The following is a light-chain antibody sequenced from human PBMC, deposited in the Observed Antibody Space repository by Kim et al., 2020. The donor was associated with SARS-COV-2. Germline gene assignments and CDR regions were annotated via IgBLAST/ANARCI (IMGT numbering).Light chain of an antibody. CDR2: RKN. CDR3: SAWDSSLSARV. J-gene: IGLJ3*02. CDR1: SNNVGSEE. V-gene: IGLV10-54*01. Sequence: PTATRTCTANSNNVGSEEAVPPQHPQGHPPKVPSSRKNNRPSGISQRLSASRSGNTASLTIAGLQPEDEADYNCSAWDSSLSARVFGGGTQLTVL.